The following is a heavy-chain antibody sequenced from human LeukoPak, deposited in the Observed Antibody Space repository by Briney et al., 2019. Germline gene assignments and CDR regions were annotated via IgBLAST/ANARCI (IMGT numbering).Heavy chain of an antibody. CDR3: AKIPGPYDSSGYYYVGDTDY. CDR1: GFSFSAYW. V-gene: IGHV3-74*01. CDR2: INSDGSTT. D-gene: IGHD3-22*01. Sequence: PGGSLRLPCAASGFSFSAYWMHWVRLVPGKGLVWVSRINSDGSTTSDADSVKGRFTISRDNSKNTLYLQMNSLRAEDTAVYYCAKIPGPYDSSGYYYVGDTDYWGQGTLVTVSS. J-gene: IGHJ4*02.